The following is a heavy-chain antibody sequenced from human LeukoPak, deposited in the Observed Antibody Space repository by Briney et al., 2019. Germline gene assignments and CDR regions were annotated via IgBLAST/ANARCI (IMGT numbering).Heavy chain of an antibody. Sequence: GGSLRLSCAASGFTFSSYSMIWVRQAPGKGLEWVSSISISSSYIFYADSVRGRFTISRDNAKNSLYLQMNSLRAEDTAVYYCASLRFLEQSFGFDPWGQGTLVTVSS. CDR3: ASLRFLEQSFGFDP. J-gene: IGHJ5*02. V-gene: IGHV3-21*01. CDR2: ISISSSYI. D-gene: IGHD3-3*01. CDR1: GFTFSSYS.